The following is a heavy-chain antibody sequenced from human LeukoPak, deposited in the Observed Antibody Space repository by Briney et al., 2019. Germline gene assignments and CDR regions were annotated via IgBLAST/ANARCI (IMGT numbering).Heavy chain of an antibody. CDR3: ARHYSSTWLFYDY. D-gene: IGHD6-13*01. V-gene: IGHV4-59*08. Sequence: SETLSLTCTVSGGSISGYYWSWIRQPPGEGLEWIGYIYYNGATHYNPSLKNRVTISVDTSKIQFSLKLTSVTAADTAVYYCARHYSSTWLFYDYWGQGTLVTVSS. CDR1: GGSISGYY. J-gene: IGHJ4*02. CDR2: IYYNGAT.